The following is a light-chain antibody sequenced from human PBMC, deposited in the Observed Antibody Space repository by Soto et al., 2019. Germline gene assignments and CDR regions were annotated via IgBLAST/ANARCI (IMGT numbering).Light chain of an antibody. V-gene: IGLV2-14*03. CDR3: MSFTSSNTYV. Sequence: QSVLTQPASVSGSPGQSITISCTGTSSEVGAYNFVSWYQHHPDKAPKVVIYDVANRPSGVSYRFSASKSGNTASLTISGLQAEDEADYYCMSFTSSNTYVFGTGTKVTVL. CDR2: DVA. CDR1: SSEVGAYNF. J-gene: IGLJ1*01.